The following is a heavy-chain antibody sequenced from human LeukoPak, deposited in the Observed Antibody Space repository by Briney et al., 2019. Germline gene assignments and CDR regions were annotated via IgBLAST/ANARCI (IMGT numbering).Heavy chain of an antibody. CDR1: GGTFSSYA. J-gene: IGHJ6*03. Sequence: SVKVSCKASGGTFSSYAISWVRQAPGQGLEWMGGIIPIFGTANYAQKFQGRVTITADESTSTAYMELSSLRSEDTAVYYCARGSYGANNYCYHYYMDVWGKGTTVTVSS. CDR2: IIPIFGTA. V-gene: IGHV1-69*13. D-gene: IGHD4/OR15-4a*01. CDR3: ARGSYGANNYCYHYYMDV.